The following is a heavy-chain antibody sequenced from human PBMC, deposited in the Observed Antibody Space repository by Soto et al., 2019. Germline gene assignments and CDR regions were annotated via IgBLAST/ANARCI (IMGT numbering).Heavy chain of an antibody. CDR2: IFSNGIT. Sequence: SETLSLTCTVSGGSIRGFYWIWIRQPPGKGLEWIGYIFSNGITNYSPSLESRLSISLDTSKNQFSLKLSSVTAADTALYYCARYFYYESSGYPIFDYWGRGTLVTVSS. D-gene: IGHD3-22*01. CDR1: GGSIRGFY. CDR3: ARYFYYESSGYPIFDY. J-gene: IGHJ4*02. V-gene: IGHV4-59*01.